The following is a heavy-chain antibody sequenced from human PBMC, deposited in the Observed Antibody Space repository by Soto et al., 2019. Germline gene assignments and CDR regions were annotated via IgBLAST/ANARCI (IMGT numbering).Heavy chain of an antibody. Sequence: QVQLVESGGGVVQPGGSLRLSCAPSGFIFSSFGMHWVRQAPGKGLEWVAVIRYDGSNKYYADSVKGRFTISRDNSKNTLYLQMNSLRAEETAVYYCARVKQGRGGYDSPFDYWGQGTLVNVSS. D-gene: IGHD5-12*01. CDR3: ARVKQGRGGYDSPFDY. CDR2: IRYDGSNK. V-gene: IGHV3-33*08. CDR1: GFIFSSFG. J-gene: IGHJ4*02.